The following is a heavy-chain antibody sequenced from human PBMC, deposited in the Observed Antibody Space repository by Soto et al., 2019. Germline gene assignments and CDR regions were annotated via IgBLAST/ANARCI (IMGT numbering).Heavy chain of an antibody. D-gene: IGHD5-12*01. V-gene: IGHV3-7*01. CDR2: IKQDGSEK. CDR1: GFTFSSYW. CDR3: ARESRVATSPAGY. Sequence: GGSLRLSCAASGFTFSSYWMSWVRQAPGKGLEWVANIKQDGSEKYYVDSVKGRFTISRDNAKNSLYLQMNSLRAEDTAVYYCARESRVATSPAGYWGQGTLVTVLL. J-gene: IGHJ4*02.